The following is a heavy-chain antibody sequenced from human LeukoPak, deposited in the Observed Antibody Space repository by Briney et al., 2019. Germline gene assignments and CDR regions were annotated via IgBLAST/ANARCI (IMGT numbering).Heavy chain of an antibody. CDR2: ISAYNGNT. Sequence: GASVKVSCKASGYTFTSYGISWVRQAPGQGLEWMGWISAYNGNTNYAQKLQGRVTMTTDISTSTAYMELRSLRSDDTAVYYCAATYYYDSSGYKYFQHWGQGTLVTVSS. V-gene: IGHV1-18*01. CDR3: AATYYYDSSGYKYFQH. D-gene: IGHD3-22*01. CDR1: GYTFTSYG. J-gene: IGHJ1*01.